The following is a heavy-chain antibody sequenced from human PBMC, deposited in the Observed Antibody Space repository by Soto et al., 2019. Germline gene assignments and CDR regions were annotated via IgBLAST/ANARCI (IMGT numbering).Heavy chain of an antibody. J-gene: IGHJ4*02. CDR2: IFSNDEK. CDR1: GFSLSNARMG. V-gene: IGHV2-26*01. Sequence: SGPTLVNPTETLTLTCTVSGFSLSNARMGVSWIRQPPGKALEWLAHIFSNDEKSYSTSLKSRLTISKDTSKSQVVLTMTNMDPVDTATYYCARIFEYSSGWYVIFEYWGQGTLVTVSS. D-gene: IGHD6-19*01. CDR3: ARIFEYSSGWYVIFEY.